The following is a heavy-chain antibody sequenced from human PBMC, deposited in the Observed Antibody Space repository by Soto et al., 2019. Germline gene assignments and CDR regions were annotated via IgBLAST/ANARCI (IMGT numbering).Heavy chain of an antibody. Sequence: PGESLKISCKGSGYSFTSYWISWVRQMPGKGLEWMGRIDPSDSYTNYSPSFQGHVTISADKSISTAYLQWSSLKASDTAMYYCARERAARLGNYYYGMDVWGQGTTVTVS. D-gene: IGHD6-6*01. V-gene: IGHV5-10-1*01. CDR1: GYSFTSYW. CDR2: IDPSDSYT. CDR3: ARERAARLGNYYYGMDV. J-gene: IGHJ6*02.